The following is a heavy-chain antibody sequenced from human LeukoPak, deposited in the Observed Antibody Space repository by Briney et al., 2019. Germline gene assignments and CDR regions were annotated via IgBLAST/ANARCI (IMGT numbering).Heavy chain of an antibody. Sequence: GESLKISCKGSGYSFTSYWLGLVRQMPGKGLEWMGIIYPGESDTRYSPSFQGQVTISADKSISTAYLQWSSLKASDTVMYYCARPYYYDSSGYHFDYWGQGTLVTVSS. CDR1: GYSFTSYW. V-gene: IGHV5-51*01. D-gene: IGHD3-22*01. CDR3: ARPYYYDSSGYHFDY. CDR2: IYPGESDT. J-gene: IGHJ4*02.